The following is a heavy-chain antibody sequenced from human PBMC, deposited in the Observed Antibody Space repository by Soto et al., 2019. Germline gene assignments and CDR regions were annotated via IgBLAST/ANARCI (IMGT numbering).Heavy chain of an antibody. D-gene: IGHD3-9*01. CDR3: ARPLHYDILTGYYPLDY. J-gene: IGHJ4*02. CDR1: GGTFSSYA. V-gene: IGHV1-69*12. CDR2: VIPIFGTA. Sequence: QVQLVQSGAEVKKPGSSVKVSCKASGGTFSSYAISWVRQAPGQGLEWMGGVIPIFGTANYAQKFQGRVTITEDESTSTAYMELSSLRSEDTAVYYCARPLHYDILTGYYPLDYWGQGTLVTVSS.